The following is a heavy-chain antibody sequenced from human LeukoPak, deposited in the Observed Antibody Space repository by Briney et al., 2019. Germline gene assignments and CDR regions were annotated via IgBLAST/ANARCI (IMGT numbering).Heavy chain of an antibody. D-gene: IGHD1-26*01. CDR1: GGSISISSYY. CDR2: IYYSGST. V-gene: IGHV4-39*01. Sequence: SETLSLTCTVSGGSISISSYYCGWIRQPPGKGLEWIGSIYYSGSTYYNPSLKSRVTISVDTSKNQFSLKLSSVTAADTAVYYCARRDIIGGATLHTHSQHFDYWGQGTLVTVSS. J-gene: IGHJ4*02. CDR3: ARRDIIGGATLHTHSQHFDY.